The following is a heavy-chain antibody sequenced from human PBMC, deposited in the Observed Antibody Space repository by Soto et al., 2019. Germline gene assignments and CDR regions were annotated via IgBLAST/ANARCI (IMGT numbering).Heavy chain of an antibody. D-gene: IGHD6-13*01. Sequence: GGSLRLSCAASGFTFSNYPIHWVRQAPGKGLEWVAVISYDGSNKYYSDSVKGRFTISRDNSKNTLYLQMNSLRGEDTAVYYCARGRDSSSRPTYWFGPWRQGTLVATSS. CDR2: ISYDGSNK. V-gene: IGHV3-30-3*01. CDR1: GFTFSNYP. CDR3: ARGRDSSSRPTYWFGP. J-gene: IGHJ5*02.